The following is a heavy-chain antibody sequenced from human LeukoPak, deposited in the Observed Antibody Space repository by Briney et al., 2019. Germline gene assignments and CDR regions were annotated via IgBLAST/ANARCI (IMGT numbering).Heavy chain of an antibody. CDR3: ARDQLLAPYYYYGMDV. V-gene: IGHV3-48*04. CDR1: GFTFSSYA. D-gene: IGHD2-2*01. J-gene: IGHJ6*02. Sequence: GSLRLSCAASGFTFSSYAMSWVRQAPGKGLEWVSSISSSGSTIYYADSVKGRFTISRDNAKNSLYLQMNSLRAEDTAVYYCARDQLLAPYYYYGMDVWGQGTTVTVSS. CDR2: ISSSGSTI.